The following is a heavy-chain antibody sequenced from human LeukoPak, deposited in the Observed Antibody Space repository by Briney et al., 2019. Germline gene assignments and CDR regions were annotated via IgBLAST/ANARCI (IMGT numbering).Heavy chain of an antibody. CDR3: ARHTRKVSYYFDY. V-gene: IGHV4-59*08. CDR1: GGSISSYY. J-gene: IGHJ4*02. Sequence: SETLSLTCTVSGGSISSYYWSWIRQPPGKGLEWIGYIYYSGSTNYNPSLKSRVTISVDTSKNQFSLKLSSVTAADTAVYYCARHTRKVSYYFDYWGQGTLVTVSS. CDR2: IYYSGST. D-gene: IGHD3-22*01.